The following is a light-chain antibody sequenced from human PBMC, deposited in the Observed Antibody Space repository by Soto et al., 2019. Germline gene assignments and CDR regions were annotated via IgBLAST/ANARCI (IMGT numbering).Light chain of an antibody. Sequence: EIVMTQSPATLSVSPGERATLSCRASQTVSTNLAWYQQKPGQAPRLLIYGASTRATGIPARFSASGSGTEFTLTISSLQAEDFAVYFWQQYNNWPPLTFGGGTKVEIK. CDR3: QQYNNWPPLT. J-gene: IGKJ4*01. CDR1: QTVSTN. CDR2: GAS. V-gene: IGKV3-15*01.